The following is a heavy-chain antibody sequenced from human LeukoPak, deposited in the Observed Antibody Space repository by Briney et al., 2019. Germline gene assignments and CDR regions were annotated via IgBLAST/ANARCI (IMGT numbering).Heavy chain of an antibody. CDR3: ARGGIAARFAY. V-gene: IGHV3-48*04. CDR1: GFTFSSYA. CDR2: ISSGSSSI. J-gene: IGHJ4*02. D-gene: IGHD6-6*01. Sequence: GGSLRLSCTASGFTFSSYAMNWVRQAPGKGLEWVSYISSGSSSIFYADSVKGRFTISRDNSKNSLYLQMNSLRVEDTAVYYCARGGIAARFAYWGQGTLVTVSS.